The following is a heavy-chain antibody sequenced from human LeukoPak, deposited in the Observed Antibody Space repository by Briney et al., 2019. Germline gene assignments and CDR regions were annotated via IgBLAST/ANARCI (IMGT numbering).Heavy chain of an antibody. CDR2: IYSGGST. V-gene: IGHV3-66*02. J-gene: IGHJ6*03. Sequence: GGSLRLSCAASGFTVSSNYMSWVRQAPGKGLEWVSVIYSGGSTYYADSVKGRFSISRDNSKNTLYLQMNSLRAEDTAVYYCARDGVEMATITQSQRLKIYYYYYMDVWGKGTTVTVSS. D-gene: IGHD5-24*01. CDR1: GFTVSSNY. CDR3: ARDGVEMATITQSQRLKIYYYYYMDV.